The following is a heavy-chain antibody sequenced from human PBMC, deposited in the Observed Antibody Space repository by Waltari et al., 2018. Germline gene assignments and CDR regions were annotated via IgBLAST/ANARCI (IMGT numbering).Heavy chain of an antibody. CDR3: ARGSAAAADY. Sequence: QVQLQQWGAGLLKPSETLSLTCAVYGGSFSGYYWSWIRQPPGKGLEWIGEINQSGSTNYNPSLKSRVTISVDTSKNQFSLKLSSVTAADTAVYYCARGSAAAADYWGQGTLVTVSS. V-gene: IGHV4-34*01. CDR1: GGSFSGYY. J-gene: IGHJ4*02. D-gene: IGHD6-13*01. CDR2: INQSGST.